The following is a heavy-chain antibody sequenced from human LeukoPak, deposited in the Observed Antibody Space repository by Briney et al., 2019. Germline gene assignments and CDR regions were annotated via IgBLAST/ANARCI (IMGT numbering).Heavy chain of an antibody. CDR2: IYTSGST. D-gene: IGHD6-13*01. J-gene: IGHJ3*02. CDR3: AGTYSLYDAFDI. Sequence: PSETLSLTCTVSGGSISSGSYYWSWIRQPAGKGLEWIGRIYTSGSTNYNPSLKSRVTISVDTSENQFSLKLSSVTAADTAVYYCAGTYSLYDAFDIWGQGTMVTVSS. V-gene: IGHV4-61*02. CDR1: GGSISSGSYY.